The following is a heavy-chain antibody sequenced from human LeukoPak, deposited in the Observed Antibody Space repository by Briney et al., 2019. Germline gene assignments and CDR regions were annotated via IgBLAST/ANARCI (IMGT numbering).Heavy chain of an antibody. V-gene: IGHV3-30*18. CDR2: ISYDGSNE. D-gene: IGHD3-22*01. CDR3: AKDLYDIASAADY. Sequence: PGGSLRLSCAASGFTFSTSGMHWVRQAPGKGLEWVAVISYDGSNEYYADSVKGRFTISRDNSMNTLYLLMNSLRSEDTAVYYCAKDLYDIASAADYRGQGTLVTVSS. J-gene: IGHJ4*02. CDR1: GFTFSTSG.